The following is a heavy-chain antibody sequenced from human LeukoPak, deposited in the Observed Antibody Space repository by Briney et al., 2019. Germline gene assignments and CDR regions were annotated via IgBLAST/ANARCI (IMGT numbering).Heavy chain of an antibody. CDR3: ASSIVVVTARYNWFDP. CDR1: GFTFSRYW. Sequence: PGGSLRLSCAASGFTFSRYWMHWVRQAPGKGLMWVSRISPDGSTTLYADSVKGRFSISRDNAKNTLYLQMNSLRAEDTAVYYCASSIVVVTARYNWFDPWGQGTLVTVSS. J-gene: IGHJ5*02. D-gene: IGHD2-21*02. CDR2: ISPDGSTT. V-gene: IGHV3-74*03.